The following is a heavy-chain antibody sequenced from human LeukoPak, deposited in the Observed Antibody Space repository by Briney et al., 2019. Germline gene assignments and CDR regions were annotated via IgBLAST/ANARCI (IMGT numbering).Heavy chain of an antibody. CDR1: GGSISSSSYY. V-gene: IGHV4-39*01. D-gene: IGHD5-18*01. Sequence: SETLSLTCTVSGGSISSSSYYWGWIRQPPGKGLEWIGSFYYSGSTYYNPSLKSRVTISVDTSENQLSLKLSSVTAADTAVYYCARHDVAMVPDFWGQGTLVTVSS. CDR2: FYYSGST. CDR3: ARHDVAMVPDF. J-gene: IGHJ4*02.